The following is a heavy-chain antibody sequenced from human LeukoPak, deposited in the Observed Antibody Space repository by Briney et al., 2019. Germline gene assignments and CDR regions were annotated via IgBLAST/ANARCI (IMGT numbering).Heavy chain of an antibody. V-gene: IGHV4-34*01. CDR3: ARYHLYDSSGYINWFDP. D-gene: IGHD3-22*01. CDR1: GGSFSGYY. Sequence: SETLSLTCAVYGGSFSGYYWSWIRQPPGKGLEWIGEINHSGSTNYNPSLKSRVTISVDTSKNQFSLKLSSVTAVDTAVYYCARYHLYDSSGYINWFDPWGQGTLVTVSS. CDR2: INHSGST. J-gene: IGHJ5*02.